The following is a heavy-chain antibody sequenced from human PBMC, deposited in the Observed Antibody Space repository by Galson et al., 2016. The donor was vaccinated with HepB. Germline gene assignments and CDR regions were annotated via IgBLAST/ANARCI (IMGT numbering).Heavy chain of an antibody. J-gene: IGHJ4*02. V-gene: IGHV3-23*01. CDR1: GFTFGGFW. CDR3: VNPVPSDSNILNGYLFH. D-gene: IGHD3-9*01. CDR2: ITSTGGST. Sequence: SLRLSCASSGFTFGGFWMSWVRQAPGKGLEWVSAITSTGGSTYYADSVKGRFSISRDNSKNTLYLQMNSLRAEDTAIYHCVNPVPSDSNILNGYLFHWGQGTLVTVSS.